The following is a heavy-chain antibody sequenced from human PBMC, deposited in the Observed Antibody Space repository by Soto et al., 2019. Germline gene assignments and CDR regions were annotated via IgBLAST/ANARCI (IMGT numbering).Heavy chain of an antibody. CDR3: ARVEESPSGSGWYSTFDY. D-gene: IGHD2-15*01. Sequence: ASVKVSCKASGYTFTGYYIHWVRQAPGQGLEWMGWIKPDSGATKYAPKFQDRVTMSRDTSISTAYIDVSSLRSDDTAVYYCARVEESPSGSGWYSTFDYWGQGTLVTVSS. V-gene: IGHV1-2*02. J-gene: IGHJ4*02. CDR1: GYTFTGYY. CDR2: IKPDSGAT.